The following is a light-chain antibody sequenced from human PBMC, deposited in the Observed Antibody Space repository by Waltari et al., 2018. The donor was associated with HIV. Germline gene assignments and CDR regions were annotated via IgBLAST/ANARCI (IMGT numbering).Light chain of an antibody. CDR3: QGYNSANT. CDR1: QGISSY. V-gene: IGKV1-27*01. J-gene: IGKJ3*01. Sequence: DIQMTQSPSSLSASVGDRVTITCRTSQGISSYLAWYQQKPGKIPKLLIDSAFTLQSGVPSRFSGSGSGTDFTLTISSLQPEDVATYFCQGYNSANTFGPGTKVDIK. CDR2: SAF.